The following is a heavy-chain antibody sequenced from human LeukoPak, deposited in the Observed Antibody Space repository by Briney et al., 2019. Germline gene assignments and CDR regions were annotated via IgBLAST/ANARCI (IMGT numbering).Heavy chain of an antibody. D-gene: IGHD4-23*01. CDR1: GGSISGYY. J-gene: IGHJ4*02. CDR3: ARVAKLPGMTGQYYFDY. Sequence: SETLSLTCTVSGGSISGYYWSWIRQPAGKGLEWIGRIYTSGSTNYNPSLKSRVTMSVDTSKNQFSLKLSSVTAADTAVYYCARVAKLPGMTGQYYFDYWGQGTPVTVSS. V-gene: IGHV4-4*07. CDR2: IYTSGST.